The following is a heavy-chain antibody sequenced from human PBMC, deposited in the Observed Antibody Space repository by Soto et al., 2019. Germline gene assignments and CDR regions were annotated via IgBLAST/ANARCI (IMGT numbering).Heavy chain of an antibody. CDR3: ASIAAAATKIYY. Sequence: PETMSLACTVYGGSTGSSSSYWGWLRQQPGKGLEWIGEIYHRGSTNYSPSLKSRVTISVDESKNQFSLKLSSVTAADTAVYYCASIAAAATKIYYCGQGTLLTVSS. D-gene: IGHD6-13*01. CDR1: GGSTGSSSSY. V-gene: IGHV4-39*07. J-gene: IGHJ4*02. CDR2: IYHRGST.